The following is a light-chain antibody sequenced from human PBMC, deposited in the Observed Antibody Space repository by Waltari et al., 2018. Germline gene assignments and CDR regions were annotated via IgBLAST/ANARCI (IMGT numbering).Light chain of an antibody. J-gene: IGLJ3*02. V-gene: IGLV2-14*01. CDR1: SSDAGGYNY. CDR3: SSYTSSSTWV. Sequence: HSALTQPASVSGSPGQSIPISCSGTSSDAGGYNYVPWYQQHPGKAPKLMIYDVSKRPSGVSNRFSGSKSGNTASLTISGLQAEDEADYYCSSYTSSSTWVFGGGTKLTVL. CDR2: DVS.